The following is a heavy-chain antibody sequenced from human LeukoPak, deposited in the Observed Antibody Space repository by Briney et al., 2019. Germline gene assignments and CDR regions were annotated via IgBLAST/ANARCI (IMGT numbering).Heavy chain of an antibody. CDR2: INPFFGTA. CDR1: GCTFSSYA. Sequence: GSSVKVSCKASGCTFSSYAISWVRQAPGQGLEWMGGINPFFGTANHAQKFQGRVTITADKSTSTAYMELSNLRAEDTAVYYCAKGSDPFRWFGEFNIKLPRPIRDYYFDSWGQGTLVTVSS. J-gene: IGHJ4*02. CDR3: AKGSDPFRWFGEFNIKLPRPIRDYYFDS. V-gene: IGHV1-69*06. D-gene: IGHD3-10*01.